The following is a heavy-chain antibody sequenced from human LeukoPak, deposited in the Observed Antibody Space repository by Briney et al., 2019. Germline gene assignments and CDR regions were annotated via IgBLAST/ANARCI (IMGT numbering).Heavy chain of an antibody. J-gene: IGHJ3*02. D-gene: IGHD3-9*01. CDR3: ATATIYDAFDI. CDR1: GFTFSSYW. V-gene: IGHV3-7*03. CDR2: IKQDGSEK. Sequence: GGSLRLSCAASGFTFSSYWMSWVRQAPGKGLEWVANIKQDGSEKYYVDSVKGRFTISRDNAKNSLYLQMNSLRADDTAVYYCATATIYDAFDIWAKGQWSPSLQ.